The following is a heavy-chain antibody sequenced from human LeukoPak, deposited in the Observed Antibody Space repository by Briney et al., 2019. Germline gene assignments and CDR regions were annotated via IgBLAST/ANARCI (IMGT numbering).Heavy chain of an antibody. J-gene: IGHJ4*02. Sequence: PSETLSLTCAVYGGSFSDYYWSWIRQPPGKGLEWIGEINHSGSTNYNPSLKSRVTISVDTSKNQFSLKLSSVTAADTAVYYCARGGDYYGSGSYSYPVLFDYWGQGTLVTDSS. V-gene: IGHV4-34*01. CDR2: INHSGST. CDR1: GGSFSDYY. D-gene: IGHD3-10*01. CDR3: ARGGDYYGSGSYSYPVLFDY.